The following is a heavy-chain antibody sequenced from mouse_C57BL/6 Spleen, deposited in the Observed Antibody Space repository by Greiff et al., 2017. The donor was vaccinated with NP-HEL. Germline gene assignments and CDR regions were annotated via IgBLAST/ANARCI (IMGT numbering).Heavy chain of an antibody. Sequence: VQLQQSGPELVKPGASVKISCKASGYAFSSSWMNWVKQRPGKGLEWIGRIYPGDGDTNYNGKFKGKATLTADKSSSTAYMQLSSLTSEDSAVYFCARFIPQGYFDVWGTGTTVTVSS. D-gene: IGHD1-1*01. CDR2: IYPGDGDT. J-gene: IGHJ1*03. V-gene: IGHV1-82*01. CDR3: ARFIPQGYFDV. CDR1: GYAFSSSW.